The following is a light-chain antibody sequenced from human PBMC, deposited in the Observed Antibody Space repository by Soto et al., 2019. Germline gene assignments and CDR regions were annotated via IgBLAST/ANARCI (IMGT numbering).Light chain of an antibody. Sequence: QSALTQPRSVSGSPGQSVTISCTGTSSDVGGYTFVSWYQQHPAKAPKLMIYDVNRRPSGVPDRFSGSKSGNTASLTISGLQAEDEADYYCCSYAGSNTLYVFGTGTKVTVL. CDR2: DVN. CDR3: CSYAGSNTLYV. CDR1: SSDVGGYTF. J-gene: IGLJ1*01. V-gene: IGLV2-11*01.